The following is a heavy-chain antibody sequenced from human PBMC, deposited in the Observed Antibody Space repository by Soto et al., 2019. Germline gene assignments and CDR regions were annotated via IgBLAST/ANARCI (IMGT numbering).Heavy chain of an antibody. V-gene: IGHV1-69*02. Sequence: VQLVQSGAEVKRPGSSVKVSCKAPVGTFSDYNIAWVRQARGQGLEWMGRIIPKLGITNYAHKFQDRGRITADKATSTAYMELTSLTYEDTAVYFCARVEGTRTTNFYHYMDVWGEGTSVTVS. CDR2: IIPKLGIT. CDR1: VGTFSDYN. CDR3: ARVEGTRTTNFYHYMDV. D-gene: IGHD2-8*01. J-gene: IGHJ6*03.